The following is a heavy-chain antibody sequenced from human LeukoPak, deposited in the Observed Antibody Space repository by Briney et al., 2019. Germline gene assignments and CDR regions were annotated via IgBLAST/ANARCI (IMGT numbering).Heavy chain of an antibody. V-gene: IGHV3-23*01. J-gene: IGHJ4*02. Sequence: PGGSLRLSCAASGFTFSSYAMSWVRQAPGKGLEWVSAISGSGGSTYYADSVKGRFTISRDNSKNTLYLQMNSLRAEDTAVYYCAKERGKYCTNGVCYASDYCGQGTLVTVSS. CDR2: ISGSGGST. CDR3: AKERGKYCTNGVCYASDY. D-gene: IGHD2-8*01. CDR1: GFTFSSYA.